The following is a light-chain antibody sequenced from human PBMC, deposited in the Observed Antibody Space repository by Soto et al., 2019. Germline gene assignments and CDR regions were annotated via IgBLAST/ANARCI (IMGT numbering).Light chain of an antibody. CDR1: QAVSNY. CDR2: DAS. Sequence: DIVLTHSPSTLSLSPVERASRSCSASQAVSNYLAWYQQKPGQAPRLLIYDASDRATGIPDRFSGSGSGTDFTLTISRLEPEDFAVYYCQQYGSSPTFGQGTRLEIK. V-gene: IGKV3-20*01. CDR3: QQYGSSPT. J-gene: IGKJ5*01.